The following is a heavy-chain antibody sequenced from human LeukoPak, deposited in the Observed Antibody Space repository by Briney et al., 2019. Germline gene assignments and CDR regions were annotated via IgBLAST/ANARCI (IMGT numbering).Heavy chain of an antibody. D-gene: IGHD3-22*01. CDR3: ARALNYYDRSGYYYAFDI. V-gene: IGHV3-74*01. Sequence: GGSLRLSCAASGFTFSSYWMHWVRQAPGKGLVWVSRINSDGSSTSYADSVKGRFTISRDNAKNTLYLQMNSLRVEDTAVYYCARALNYYDRSGYYYAFDIWGQGTMVTVSS. CDR2: INSDGSST. CDR1: GFTFSSYW. J-gene: IGHJ3*02.